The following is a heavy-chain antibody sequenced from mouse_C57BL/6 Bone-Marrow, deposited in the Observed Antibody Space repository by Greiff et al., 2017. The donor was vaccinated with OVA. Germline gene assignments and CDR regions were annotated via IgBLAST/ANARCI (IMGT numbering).Heavy chain of an antibody. V-gene: IGHV1-47*01. CDR1: GYTFTTYP. CDR3: ARGSYYGSSYWYFDV. J-gene: IGHJ1*03. CDR2: FHPYNDDT. D-gene: IGHD1-1*01. Sequence: LQQSGAELVKPGASVKMSCKASGYTFTTYPIEWMKQTHGKSLEWIGNFHPYNDDTKYNEKFKGKATLTVEKSSSTVYLELSRLTSDDSAVYYCARGSYYGSSYWYFDVWGTGTTVTVSS.